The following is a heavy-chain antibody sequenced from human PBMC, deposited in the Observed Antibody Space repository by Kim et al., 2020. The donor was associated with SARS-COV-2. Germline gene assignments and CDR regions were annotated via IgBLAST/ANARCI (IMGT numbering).Heavy chain of an antibody. CDR3: ARDLEGFDY. CDR2: VYPHDGST. CDR1: GYTFTNNY. V-gene: IGHV1-46*01. D-gene: IGHD1-1*01. J-gene: IGHJ4*02. Sequence: ASVKVSCKASGYTFTNNYVHWVRLAPGQGLEWMGMVYPHDGSTSYAQNFQGRVAMTSDTSTTTVYMELSSLSSDDTAMYYCARDLEGFDYWGQGTLVTVSS.